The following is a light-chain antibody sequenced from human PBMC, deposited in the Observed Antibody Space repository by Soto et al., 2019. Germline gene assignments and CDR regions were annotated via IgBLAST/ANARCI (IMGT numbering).Light chain of an antibody. CDR1: QSVSSN. Sequence: EIAMTQSPATLSVSPGERATLSCRASQSVSSNLAWYQQKPGQAPRLLIYGASTSATGIPARFSGSGSGTEFTLTISSLQSEDFAVYYCQQYNTWPQYTFGQGTKLEIK. V-gene: IGKV3-15*01. CDR3: QQYNTWPQYT. CDR2: GAS. J-gene: IGKJ2*01.